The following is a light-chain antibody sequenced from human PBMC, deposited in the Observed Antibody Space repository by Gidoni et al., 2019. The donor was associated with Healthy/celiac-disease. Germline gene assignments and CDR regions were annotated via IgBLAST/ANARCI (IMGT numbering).Light chain of an antibody. CDR3: QQSYSTLWT. J-gene: IGKJ1*01. CDR2: AAS. V-gene: IGKV1-39*01. CDR1: QSISSY. Sequence: DSQMTQSPSSLAASVGDRVTITCRASQSISSYLNWYQQKQGKAPKLLIYAASSLQSGVPSRFSGSGSGTDFTLTISSLQPEDFATYYCQQSYSTLWTFGQGTKVEIK.